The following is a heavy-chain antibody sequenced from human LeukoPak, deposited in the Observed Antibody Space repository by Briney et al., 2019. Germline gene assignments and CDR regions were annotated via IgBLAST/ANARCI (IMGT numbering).Heavy chain of an antibody. V-gene: IGHV3-11*01. CDR3: AKDPNGDYIGTFDI. D-gene: IGHD4-17*01. J-gene: IGHJ3*02. Sequence: GGSLRLSCAASGFSFSDYYMSWIRQAPGKGLEWLSYISSSGSTMYYAESVKGRFTISRDNAKNSLYLQMNSLRVEDTAVYFCAKDPNGDYIGTFDIWGQGTMVTVSS. CDR1: GFSFSDYY. CDR2: ISSSGSTM.